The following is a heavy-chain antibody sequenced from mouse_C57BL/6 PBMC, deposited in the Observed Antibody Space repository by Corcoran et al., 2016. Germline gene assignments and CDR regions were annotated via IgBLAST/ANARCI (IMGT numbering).Heavy chain of an antibody. J-gene: IGHJ2*01. Sequence: EVQLQQSGPELVKPGASVKMSCKASGYTFTDYNMHWVKQSHGKSLEWIGYINPNNGGTSYNQKFKGKATLTVNKPSSTAYMELRSLTSEDSAVYYCARGYGSTSFDYWGQGTTLTVSS. CDR1: GYTFTDYN. D-gene: IGHD1-1*01. CDR2: INPNNGGT. V-gene: IGHV1-22*01. CDR3: ARGYGSTSFDY.